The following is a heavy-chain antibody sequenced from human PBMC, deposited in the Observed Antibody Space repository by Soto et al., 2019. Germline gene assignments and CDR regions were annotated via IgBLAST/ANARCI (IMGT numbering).Heavy chain of an antibody. CDR3: ARGRVGATALDY. D-gene: IGHD1-26*01. Sequence: QVQLQESGPGLVKPSQTLSLTCTVSGGSISSGGYYWSWIRQHPGKGLEWIGYIHYSGSTYYNPSLKSRVTISVDTSKNQFSLKLSSVTAADTAVYYCARGRVGATALDYWGQGTLVTVSS. V-gene: IGHV4-31*03. CDR2: IHYSGST. J-gene: IGHJ4*02. CDR1: GGSISSGGYY.